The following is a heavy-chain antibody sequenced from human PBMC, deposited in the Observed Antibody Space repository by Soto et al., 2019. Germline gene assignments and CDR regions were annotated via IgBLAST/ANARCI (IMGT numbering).Heavy chain of an antibody. D-gene: IGHD3-3*01. J-gene: IGHJ4*02. CDR2: IYYSGST. V-gene: IGHV4-30-4*01. CDR3: AREWVGVVPSIDY. CDR1: GGSISSGDYY. Sequence: QVQLQESGPGLVKPSQTLSLTCTVSGGSISSGDYYWSWISQPPGKGLEWIGYIYYSGSTYYNPSLKSRVTISVDTSKNQFSLKLSSVTASDTAVYYCAREWVGVVPSIDYWGQGTLVTVSS.